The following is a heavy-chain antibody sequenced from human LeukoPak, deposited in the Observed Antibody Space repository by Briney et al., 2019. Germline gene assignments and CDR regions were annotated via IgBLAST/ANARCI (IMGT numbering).Heavy chain of an antibody. D-gene: IGHD1-26*01. CDR3: ARDRLTFSGSQYYFDY. CDR2: IRYDGGNK. Sequence: TGGSLRLSCAASGFTFSNYGLHWVRQAPGKGLEWVAFIRYDGGNKYFADSVKGRFTISRDNSKNTLYLQMNSLRAEDTAVYYCARDRLTFSGSQYYFDYWGQGTLVTVSS. J-gene: IGHJ4*02. CDR1: GFTFSNYG. V-gene: IGHV3-30*02.